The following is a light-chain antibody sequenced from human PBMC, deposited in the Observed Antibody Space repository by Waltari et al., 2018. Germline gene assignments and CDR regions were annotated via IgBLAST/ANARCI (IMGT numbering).Light chain of an antibody. V-gene: IGLV2-14*03. CDR3: SSYRTTTTRL. CDR2: DVS. CDR1: SSDVGGYNY. J-gene: IGLJ2*01. Sequence: QSALTQPDSVSGSPGQSITISCTGTSSDVGGYNYVSWYQQHPGKAPKLIIYDVSERPSGVSTRFSGSKSGNTASLTISGLQAEDEADYYCSSYRTTTTRLFGGGTKVTVL.